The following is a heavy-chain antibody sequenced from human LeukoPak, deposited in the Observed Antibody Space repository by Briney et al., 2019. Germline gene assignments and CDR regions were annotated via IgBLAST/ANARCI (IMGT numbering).Heavy chain of an antibody. V-gene: IGHV3-21*01. CDR1: GFSFSSHT. CDR2: ISSSGSSI. Sequence: TGGSLRLSCAASGFSFSSHTINWVRQAPGKGLAWVSSISSSGSSIYYADSLRGRFTISRDNAKNSLFLQMHSLRAEDTAVYYCATLTTVTHDAFDIWGQGTMVTVSS. CDR3: ATLTTVTHDAFDI. J-gene: IGHJ3*02. D-gene: IGHD4-17*01.